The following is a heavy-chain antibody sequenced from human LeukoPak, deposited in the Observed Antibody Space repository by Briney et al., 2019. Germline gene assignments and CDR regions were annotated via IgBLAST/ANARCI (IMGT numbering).Heavy chain of an antibody. Sequence: SETLSLTCTVSGGSISSYYWSWIRQPPGKGLEWSGYIYYSGTTNYNPSLQSRVTISVDTSKNQFSLKLTSVTAADTAVYYCERSYSRSSPYFDYWGQGSLVTVSS. CDR3: ERSYSRSSPYFDY. J-gene: IGHJ4*02. CDR1: GGSISSYY. D-gene: IGHD6-6*01. V-gene: IGHV4-59*01. CDR2: IYYSGTT.